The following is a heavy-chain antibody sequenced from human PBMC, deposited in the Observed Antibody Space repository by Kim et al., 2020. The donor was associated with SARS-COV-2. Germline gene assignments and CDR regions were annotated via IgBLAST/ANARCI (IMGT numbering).Heavy chain of an antibody. J-gene: IGHJ4*02. V-gene: IGHV3-64D*06. D-gene: IGHD4-4*01. Sequence: ADTVEGRFTISMDNSKNTLYLQMSSLRAEDTAVYYCVKESNYGSGYFDYGGQGTLVTVSS. CDR3: VKESNYGSGYFDY.